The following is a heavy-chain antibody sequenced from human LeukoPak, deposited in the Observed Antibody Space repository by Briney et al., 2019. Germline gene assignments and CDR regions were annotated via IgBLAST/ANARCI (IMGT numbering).Heavy chain of an antibody. D-gene: IGHD3-22*01. CDR1: GGSISSGDYY. CDR2: IYYSGST. CDR3: ARRNGLYDNSGYSP. Sequence: SGPTLVNPSQTLSLTCTVSGGSISSGDYYWSWIRQPPGRGLEWIGYIYYSGSTYYNPSLKSRVTISVDTSKNQFSLKLSSVTAADTAVYYCARRNGLYDNSGYSPWGQGTLVTVSS. V-gene: IGHV4-30-4*08. J-gene: IGHJ4*02.